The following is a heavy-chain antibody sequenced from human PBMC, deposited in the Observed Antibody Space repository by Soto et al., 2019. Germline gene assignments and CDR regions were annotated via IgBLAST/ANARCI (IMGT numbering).Heavy chain of an antibody. V-gene: IGHV3-11*01. CDR2: ISSSGDII. CDR3: ARDLGYYDSSGYFDY. CDR1: GFTFSDYY. Sequence: QVQLVESGGGLVKPGGSLRLSCAASGFTFSDYYMTWIRQAPGKGLEWVSYISSSGDIIYYADSVKGRFTISRDNAKNSLYLQMNSPRAEDTAVYYCARDLGYYDSSGYFDYWGQGTLVTVSS. D-gene: IGHD3-22*01. J-gene: IGHJ4*02.